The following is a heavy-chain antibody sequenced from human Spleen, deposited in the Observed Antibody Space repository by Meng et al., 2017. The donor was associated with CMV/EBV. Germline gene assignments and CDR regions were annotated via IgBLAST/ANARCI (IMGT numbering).Heavy chain of an antibody. CDR1: GFNFSSYW. Sequence: CAASGFNFSSYWMHWVRQAPGKGLVWVSRINGDGSSTSYADSVKGRFTISRDNAKNTLYLQMNSLRVEDTAVYYCARDSFALAPTDYWGQGTLVTVSS. CDR3: ARDSFALAPTDY. V-gene: IGHV3-74*01. D-gene: IGHD2/OR15-2a*01. J-gene: IGHJ4*02. CDR2: INGDGSST.